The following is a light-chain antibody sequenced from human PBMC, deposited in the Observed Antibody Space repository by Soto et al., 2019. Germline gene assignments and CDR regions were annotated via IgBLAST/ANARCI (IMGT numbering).Light chain of an antibody. CDR1: QSIANF. CDR3: QQSNSAPLT. V-gene: IGKV1-39*01. J-gene: IGKJ4*01. CDR2: AAS. Sequence: DIQMTQSPSSLSASVGDRVTITCRASQSIANFLNWYQQRPGKAPNLLIYAASNLQSGVPSRFSGSGSGTDFTLTVNSLQPEDFATYFCQQSNSAPLTFGGGTKLEIK.